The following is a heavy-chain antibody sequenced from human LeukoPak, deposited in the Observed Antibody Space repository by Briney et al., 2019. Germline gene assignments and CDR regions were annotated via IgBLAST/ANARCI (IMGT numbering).Heavy chain of an antibody. CDR2: IYPGDSDT. Sequence: TGESLKISCKGSGYSFTSYWIGWVRQMPGKGLEWMGIIYPGDSDTRYSPSFQGQVTISADKSISTAYLQWSSLKASDTAMYYCARVGRWLQYSSSHAFDIWGQGTMVTVSS. V-gene: IGHV5-51*01. J-gene: IGHJ3*02. CDR3: ARVGRWLQYSSSHAFDI. CDR1: GYSFTSYW. D-gene: IGHD5-24*01.